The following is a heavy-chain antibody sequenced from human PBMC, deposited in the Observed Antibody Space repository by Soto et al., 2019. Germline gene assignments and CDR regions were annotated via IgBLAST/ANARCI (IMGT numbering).Heavy chain of an antibody. V-gene: IGHV4-31*03. CDR2: IYYSGST. J-gene: IGHJ6*03. D-gene: IGHD6-6*01. CDR1: GGSISSGGYY. Sequence: QVQLQESGPGLVKPSQTLSLTCTVSGGSISSGGYYWSWIRQHPGKGLEWIGYIYYSGSTYYNTSLKSRVTISVDTSKNQFTLKLSSVTAADTAVYYCARDIAARSRAYMDVWGKGTTVTVSS. CDR3: ARDIAARSRAYMDV.